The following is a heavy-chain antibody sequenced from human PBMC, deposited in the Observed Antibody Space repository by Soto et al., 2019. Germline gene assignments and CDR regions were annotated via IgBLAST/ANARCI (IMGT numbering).Heavy chain of an antibody. V-gene: IGHV4-34*01. Sequence: QVQLQQWGAGLLKPSETLSLTCAVYGGSFSGYYWSWIRQPPGKGLEWIGEINHSGSTNYNPSLKSRVTISVDTSKNQFSLKLSSVTAADTAVYYCARRVGTMIVVVWYFDYWGQGTLVTVSS. D-gene: IGHD3-22*01. CDR1: GGSFSGYY. CDR2: INHSGST. J-gene: IGHJ4*02. CDR3: ARRVGTMIVVVWYFDY.